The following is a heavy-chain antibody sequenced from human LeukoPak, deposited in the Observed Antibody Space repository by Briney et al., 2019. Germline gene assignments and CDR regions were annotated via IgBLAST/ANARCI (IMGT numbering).Heavy chain of an antibody. D-gene: IGHD3-16*01. V-gene: IGHV3-74*01. Sequence: PGGSLRLSCAASGFTFSSYWMHWVRQAPGKGLVWVSRINSDGSSTSYADSVKGRFTISRDNAKNTLYLQVNSLRAEDTAVYYCARVGGGGDYGYWGQGTLVTVSS. CDR2: INSDGSST. J-gene: IGHJ4*02. CDR1: GFTFSSYW. CDR3: ARVGGGGDYGY.